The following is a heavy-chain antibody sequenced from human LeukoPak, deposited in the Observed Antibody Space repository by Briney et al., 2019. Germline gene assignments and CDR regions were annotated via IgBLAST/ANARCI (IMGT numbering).Heavy chain of an antibody. D-gene: IGHD5-12*01. Sequence: SETLSLTCTVSGGSISSSSYYWGWIRQPPGKGLEWIGRIYYSGSTYYNPSLKSRVTISVDTSKNQFSLTLSSVTAADTAVYYCARHQTKGGIVACNYWGQGTLVTVSS. CDR1: GGSISSSSYY. CDR2: IYYSGST. V-gene: IGHV4-39*01. J-gene: IGHJ4*02. CDR3: ARHQTKGGIVACNY.